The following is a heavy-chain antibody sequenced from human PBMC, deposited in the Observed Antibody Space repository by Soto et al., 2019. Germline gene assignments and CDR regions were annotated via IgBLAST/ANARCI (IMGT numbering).Heavy chain of an antibody. CDR3: VEDGGYCSSTTCYSPRNHYFDS. CDR2: IKFDGSEK. CDR1: GFTFSDYW. V-gene: IGHV3-7*03. D-gene: IGHD2-2*01. Sequence: GGSLRLSCAASGFTFSDYWMSWVRQAPGKGPEWVANIKFDGSEKQYVDSVKGRFSISRDNSRNSLLLQMNSLRAGDTAVYYCVEDGGYCSSTTCYSPRNHYFDSWGQGTLVTVSS. J-gene: IGHJ4*02.